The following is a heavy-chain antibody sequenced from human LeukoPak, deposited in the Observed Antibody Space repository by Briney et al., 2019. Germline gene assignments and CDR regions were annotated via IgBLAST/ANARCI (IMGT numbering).Heavy chain of an antibody. Sequence: ASETLSLTCTVSGGSISKYYWSWIRQPPGKGLEWIGNIFYSGSPNYNPSLKSRVTISFDTSKNQFSLKLSSVTAADTAVYYCARVGDLAAAGTYDSWGQGTLVTVSS. CDR2: IFYSGSP. V-gene: IGHV4-59*08. CDR1: GGSISKYY. CDR3: ARVGDLAAAGTYDS. D-gene: IGHD6-13*01. J-gene: IGHJ4*02.